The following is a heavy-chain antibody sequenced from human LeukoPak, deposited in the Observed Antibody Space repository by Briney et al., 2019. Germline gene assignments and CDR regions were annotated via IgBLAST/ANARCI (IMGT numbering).Heavy chain of an antibody. V-gene: IGHV1-69*05. Sequence: SVKVSCKSSGDTFSSYAVSWVRQAPGQGLEWMGRIIPIFGTADYAQNFQGRVTITTDESTTTAYMELTSLRSEDTAVYYCARALFPEGGYYDTSYPFDYWGQGTLVTVSS. CDR3: ARALFPEGGYYDTSYPFDY. D-gene: IGHD3-22*01. CDR2: IIPIFGTA. CDR1: GDTFSSYA. J-gene: IGHJ4*02.